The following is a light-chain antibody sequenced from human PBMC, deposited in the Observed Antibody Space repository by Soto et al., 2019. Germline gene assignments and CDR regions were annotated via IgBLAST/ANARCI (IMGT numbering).Light chain of an antibody. V-gene: IGKV3-20*01. CDR2: DAS. CDR3: QQYGSSPLIT. J-gene: IGKJ5*01. Sequence: VLTHSPGTLSLSPWERVTLSCRASQTVRNNYLAWYQQKPGQAPKLLIHDASSRATGIPDRFSGSGSGTDFTLTISRLEPEDFAVYHCQQYGSSPLITFGQGTRLEIK. CDR1: QTVRNNY.